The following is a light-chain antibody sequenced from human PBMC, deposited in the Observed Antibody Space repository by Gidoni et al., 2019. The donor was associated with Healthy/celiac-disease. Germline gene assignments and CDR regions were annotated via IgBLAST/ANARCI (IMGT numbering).Light chain of an antibody. Sequence: DIVMTQSPDSLAVSLGERATINCKSSQSLLFSSDNKNYLAWYQQKPGQSPKMLIYWASNRESGVPDRFSGSGSGTDFTLTINSLQAEDVAVYYCQQYYGTPLTFGGGTKVEIK. V-gene: IGKV4-1*01. J-gene: IGKJ4*01. CDR2: WAS. CDR1: QSLLFSSDNKNY. CDR3: QQYYGTPLT.